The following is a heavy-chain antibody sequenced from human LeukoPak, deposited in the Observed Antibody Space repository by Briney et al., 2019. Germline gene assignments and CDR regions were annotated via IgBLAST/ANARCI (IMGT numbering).Heavy chain of an antibody. CDR2: ISGSGNTI. CDR3: AREPIAPTGHPFDY. CDR1: GFTFRSYE. D-gene: IGHD6-13*01. Sequence: GGSLRLPCAASGFTFRSYEMNWVRQAPGKGLEWVSYISGSGNTIYYADSVKGRFTISRDNAKDSLYLQINSLRAEDTAFYYCAREPIAPTGHPFDYWGQGTLVTVSS. J-gene: IGHJ4*02. V-gene: IGHV3-48*03.